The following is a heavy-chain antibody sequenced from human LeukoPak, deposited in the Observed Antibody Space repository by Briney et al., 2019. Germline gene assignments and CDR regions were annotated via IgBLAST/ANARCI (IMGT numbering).Heavy chain of an antibody. Sequence: GRSLRLSCAASGFTFNIYDMHWVRQAPGKGLEWVAVISYDGSNKYYADSVKGRFTISRDNSKNTLYLQMNSLRAEDTAVYHCARVDSRTAQFDYWGQGTLVTVSS. V-gene: IGHV3-30*03. CDR1: GFTFNIYD. CDR2: ISYDGSNK. J-gene: IGHJ4*02. D-gene: IGHD6-13*01. CDR3: ARVDSRTAQFDY.